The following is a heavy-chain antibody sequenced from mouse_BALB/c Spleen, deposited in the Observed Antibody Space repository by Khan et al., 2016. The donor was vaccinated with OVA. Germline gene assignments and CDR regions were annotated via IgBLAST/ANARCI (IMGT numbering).Heavy chain of an antibody. Sequence: VQLKQSGAELVKPAASLKLSCTASGYNIKDIYIHWVKQRPEKGLERIRRTDPANGNTKYDPKFQGKATITADTSSNTAYLELSSLTSEDTAVFSLRISTINSWGQGTTLTVSS. D-gene: IGHD1-3*01. CDR3: RISTINS. J-gene: IGHJ2*01. CDR2: TDPANGNT. CDR1: GYNIKDIY. V-gene: IGHV14-3*02.